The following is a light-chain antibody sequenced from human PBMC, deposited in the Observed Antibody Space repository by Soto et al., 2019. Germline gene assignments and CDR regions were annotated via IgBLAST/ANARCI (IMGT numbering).Light chain of an antibody. Sequence: QSALTQPASVSGSPGQSITISCTGTSSDVAGYNYVSWYQQQPGKAPKLMIYQVSNRPSGVSNRFSGSRSGNTASLTISGLQAEDEADYYCSSYAGSSTYVFGTGTKLTVL. J-gene: IGLJ1*01. CDR3: SSYAGSSTYV. CDR2: QVS. CDR1: SSDVAGYNY. V-gene: IGLV2-14*01.